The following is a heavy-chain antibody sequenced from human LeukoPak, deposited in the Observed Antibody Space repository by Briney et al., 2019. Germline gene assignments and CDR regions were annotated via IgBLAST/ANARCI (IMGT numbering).Heavy chain of an antibody. V-gene: IGHV4-4*07. Sequence: SETLSLTCTVSGGSISSYYWSWIRQPAGKGLEWIGRIYTSGSTNYNPSLKSRVTMSVDTSKNQFSLKLSSVTAADTAVYYCATQSSSIAVAAAFDIWGQGTMVTVSS. J-gene: IGHJ3*02. CDR1: GGSISSYY. CDR3: ATQSSSIAVAAAFDI. CDR2: IYTSGST. D-gene: IGHD6-19*01.